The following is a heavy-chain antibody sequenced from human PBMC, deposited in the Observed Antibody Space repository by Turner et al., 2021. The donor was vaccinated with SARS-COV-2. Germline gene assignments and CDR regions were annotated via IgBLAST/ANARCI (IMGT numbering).Heavy chain of an antibody. CDR1: GLNFSSYG. CDR3: AKGGYSGSTFDY. Sequence: QVQLVESGGGVVQPGRSRRRSCAASGLNFSSYGMHWVRQTPGKGLEWVAVISYDGSNEYCADSVKSRFTISRNNSKNTLYLKMNSLRAEDTAVYYCAKGGYSGSTFDYWGQGTLVTVSS. CDR2: ISYDGSNE. V-gene: IGHV3-30*18. J-gene: IGHJ4*02. D-gene: IGHD1-26*01.